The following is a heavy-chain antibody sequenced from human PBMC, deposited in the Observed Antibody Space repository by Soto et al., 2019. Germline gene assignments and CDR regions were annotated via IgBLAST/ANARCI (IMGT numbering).Heavy chain of an antibody. CDR1: GFTLSDYA. V-gene: IGHV3-30-3*01. CDR2: ISYDGFNE. J-gene: IGHJ5*02. D-gene: IGHD2-15*01. Sequence: QVQLVESGGGVVHPGRSLRLSCAASGFTLSDYAMHWVRQAPGQGLEWVAVISYDGFNEYYTDSVKGRFIISRDNFESTLFLQMNSLRSEDTAVYYCARDGGGLPGFDPWGQGTLVTVSS. CDR3: ARDGGGLPGFDP.